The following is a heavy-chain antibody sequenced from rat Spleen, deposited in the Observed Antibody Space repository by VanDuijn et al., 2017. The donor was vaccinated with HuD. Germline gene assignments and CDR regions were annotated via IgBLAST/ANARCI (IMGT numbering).Heavy chain of an antibody. V-gene: IGHV2-6*01. CDR1: GFSLTSYT. D-gene: IGHD5-1*01. CDR3: ARGWERFAY. Sequence: QVQLKESGPGLVQPSQTLSLTCTVSGFSLTSYTVSWVRQPPGKGLEWIAAISSGGNTYYNSALKSRLSIGSDISKSQVFLKMNSLQTEDTAIYFCARGWERFAYWGQGSLVTVSS. J-gene: IGHJ3*01. CDR2: ISSGGNT.